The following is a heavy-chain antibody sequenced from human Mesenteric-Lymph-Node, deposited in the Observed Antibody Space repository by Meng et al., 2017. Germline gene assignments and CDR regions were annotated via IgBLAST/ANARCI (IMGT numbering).Heavy chain of an antibody. CDR1: GFTFSSYS. D-gene: IGHD3-22*01. V-gene: IGHV3-21*04. Sequence: GGSLRLSCAASGFTFSSYSMNWVRQAPGKGLEWVSSISSSSSYIYYADSVKGRFTISRDNAKNSLYLQMNSLRAEDTAVYYCANAGDSSGYLYYFDYWGQGTLVTVSS. J-gene: IGHJ4*02. CDR3: ANAGDSSGYLYYFDY. CDR2: ISSSSSYI.